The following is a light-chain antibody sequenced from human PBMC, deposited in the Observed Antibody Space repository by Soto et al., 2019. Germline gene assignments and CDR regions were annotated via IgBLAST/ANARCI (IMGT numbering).Light chain of an antibody. CDR2: GAS. Sequence: ESVLTQSPGTLSLSPGERATLSCRASQSVSSSYLAWYQQKPGQAPRLLIYGASSRATGIPDRFSGSGSGTGFTLTISRLEPEDFALYYCQQYGSSPLTFGGGTKVDIK. V-gene: IGKV3-20*01. CDR3: QQYGSSPLT. J-gene: IGKJ4*01. CDR1: QSVSSSY.